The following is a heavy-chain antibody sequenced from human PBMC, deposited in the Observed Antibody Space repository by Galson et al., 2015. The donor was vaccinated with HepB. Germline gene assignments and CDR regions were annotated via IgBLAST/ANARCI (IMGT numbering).Heavy chain of an antibody. CDR2: IYTSGST. CDR3: AKDFSEVPELRDYDYYYMDV. J-gene: IGHJ6*03. V-gene: IGHV4-61*02. Sequence: TLFPSSTASGGSISSGSYYWRWTRQNAGKGLEWIGRIYTSGSTNYNPTLKSPVTMSVDTSKNQFSLNLSSVTAAATAVYYCAKDFSEVPELRDYDYYYMDVWGKGTTVTVSS. CDR1: GGSISSGSYY. D-gene: IGHD2-2*01.